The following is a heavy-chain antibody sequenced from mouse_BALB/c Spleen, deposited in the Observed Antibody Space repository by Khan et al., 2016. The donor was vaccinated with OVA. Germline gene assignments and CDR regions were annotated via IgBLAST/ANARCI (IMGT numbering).Heavy chain of an antibody. J-gene: IGHJ2*01. CDR1: GYTLTSYW. Sequence: QVQLQQSGAELVNPGASVNLSCKASGYTLTSYWMHWVKQTPGQGLEWIGEINPSNGRTNYHEKFKSKATLTVDKSSSTAYMQLSSPTSEDSAVYYCARLLINFDYWGQGTTLTVSS. CDR3: ARLLINFDY. CDR2: INPSNGRT. V-gene: IGHV1S81*02. D-gene: IGHD2-1*01.